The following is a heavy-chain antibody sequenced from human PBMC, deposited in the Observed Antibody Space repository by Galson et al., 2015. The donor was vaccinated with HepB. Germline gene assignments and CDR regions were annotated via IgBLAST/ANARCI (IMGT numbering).Heavy chain of an antibody. V-gene: IGHV5-51*01. CDR3: ARLGHEGYHYYGMDV. CDR1: GYSFTSHW. CDR2: IYPGDSET. D-gene: IGHD2-2*01. J-gene: IGHJ6*02. Sequence: QSGAEVKKPGESLKISCKGSGYSFTSHWIGWVRQMPGKGLQCIGIIYPGDSETRYSLSFQGQVTISADKSINTAYLQWRSLKASDTAMYYCARLGHEGYHYYGMDVWGQGTTVTVSS.